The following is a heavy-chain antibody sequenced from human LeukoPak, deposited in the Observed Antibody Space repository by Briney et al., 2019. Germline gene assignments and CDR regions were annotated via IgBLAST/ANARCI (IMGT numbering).Heavy chain of an antibody. CDR1: GLTFRSYW. V-gene: IGHV3-7*01. Sequence: GGSLRLSCAASGLTFRSYWMSWVRQAPGKGLEWVANMKLDGSEEYYVDSVKGRFTISSDNAKNSLYLQMNSLRVDDTAVYYCARWARYCSSGSCYSWFGPWGQGTLVTVSS. J-gene: IGHJ5*02. CDR3: ARWARYCSSGSCYSWFGP. CDR2: MKLDGSEE. D-gene: IGHD2-15*01.